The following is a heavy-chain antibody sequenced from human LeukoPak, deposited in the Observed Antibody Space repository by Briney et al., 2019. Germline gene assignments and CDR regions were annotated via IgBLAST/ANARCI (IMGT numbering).Heavy chain of an antibody. CDR2: IYHTGTT. V-gene: IGHV4-38-2*02. J-gene: IGHJ2*01. Sequence: SETLSLTCTVSGYSISSGYYWVWIRQPPGKGLEWIGSIYHTGTTSYYPSLKSRVTISIDTSKNQFSLKLNSVTAADTAVYYCARAGSYWYFDLWGRGTLVTVSS. D-gene: IGHD2-15*01. CDR1: GYSISSGYY. CDR3: ARAGSYWYFDL.